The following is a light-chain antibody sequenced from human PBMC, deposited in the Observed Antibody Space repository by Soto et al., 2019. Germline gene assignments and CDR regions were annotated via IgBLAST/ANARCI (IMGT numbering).Light chain of an antibody. CDR2: YVR. V-gene: IGLV2-11*01. CDR3: CSYAGSFSWV. CDR1: NNDVGGYNY. Sequence: QSALTQPRSVSGSPGQSVTISCTGTNNDVGGYNYVSWYLQHPGKAPKLMIYYVRQRPSGVPNRFSGSKSGNTASLTISGLQAEDEADYYCCSYAGSFSWVFGGGTKLTVL. J-gene: IGLJ3*02.